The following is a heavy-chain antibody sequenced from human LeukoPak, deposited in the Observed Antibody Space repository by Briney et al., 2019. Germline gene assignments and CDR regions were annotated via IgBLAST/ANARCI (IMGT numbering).Heavy chain of an antibody. J-gene: IGHJ4*02. D-gene: IGHD6-25*01. V-gene: IGHV3-48*03. CDR3: VSSRIAAALPFDY. Sequence: GGSLRLSCAASGFTFSSYAMHWVRQAPGKGLEYVSVISSSGRTIYYADSVKGRFTISRDNAKNSLYLQMNSLRAEDTAVYSCVSSRIAAALPFDYWGQGTLVTVSS. CDR1: GFTFSSYA. CDR2: ISSSGRTI.